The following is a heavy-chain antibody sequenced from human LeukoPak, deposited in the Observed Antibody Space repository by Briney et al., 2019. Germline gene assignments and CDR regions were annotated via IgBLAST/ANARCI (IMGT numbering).Heavy chain of an antibody. Sequence: ASMKVSCKASGYTFTDYYLHWLRKAPAQVLEWMGWINPNSGGTNYAQKFQGRVTMTRDTSINTAYMELSRLTSDDTAVYYCARDGALDYWGQGTPVIVSS. CDR1: GYTFTDYY. CDR3: ARDGALDY. D-gene: IGHD1-26*01. V-gene: IGHV1-2*02. CDR2: INPNSGGT. J-gene: IGHJ4*02.